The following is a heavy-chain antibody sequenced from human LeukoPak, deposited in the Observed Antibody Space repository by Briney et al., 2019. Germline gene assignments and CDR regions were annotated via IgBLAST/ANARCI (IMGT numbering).Heavy chain of an antibody. J-gene: IGHJ5*02. V-gene: IGHV3-30-3*01. Sequence: GRSLRLSCAASGFTFSSYAMHWVRQAPGKGLEWVAVISYDGSNKYYADSVKGRFTISRDSSKNTLYLQMNSLRAEDTAVYYCARDTGRSGSRGWSDPWGQGTLVTVSS. CDR3: ARDTGRSGSRGWSDP. CDR2: ISYDGSNK. D-gene: IGHD3-10*01. CDR1: GFTFSSYA.